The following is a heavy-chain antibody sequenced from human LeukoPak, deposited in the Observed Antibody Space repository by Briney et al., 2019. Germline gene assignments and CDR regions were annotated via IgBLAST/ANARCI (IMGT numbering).Heavy chain of an antibody. Sequence: GGSLRLSCAPSGFTFGSYAISWVRQAPGRGLEWFSAITSGGSTYYADSVKGRFTISRDNSKNTLYLQMNSLRAEDTAIYYCAKDACSSTSCSNDYWGQGTLVTVSS. CDR3: AKDACSSTSCSNDY. D-gene: IGHD2-2*01. V-gene: IGHV3-23*01. J-gene: IGHJ4*02. CDR1: GFTFGSYA. CDR2: ITSGGST.